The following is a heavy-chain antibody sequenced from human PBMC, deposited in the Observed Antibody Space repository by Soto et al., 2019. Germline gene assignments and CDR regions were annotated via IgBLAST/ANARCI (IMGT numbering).Heavy chain of an antibody. CDR3: ASSTRYFDWYYFDY. CDR1: GGSMSSGGYY. V-gene: IGHV4-31*03. CDR2: IYYSGST. D-gene: IGHD3-9*01. J-gene: IGHJ4*02. Sequence: QVQLQESGPGLVKASQTLSLTCTVSGGSMSSGGYYWSWIRQHPGKGLEWIGYIYYSGSTYYNPSLKSRVTISVETSENEFSLKLSSVTAADTAVYYCASSTRYFDWYYFDYWGQGTPVTVSS.